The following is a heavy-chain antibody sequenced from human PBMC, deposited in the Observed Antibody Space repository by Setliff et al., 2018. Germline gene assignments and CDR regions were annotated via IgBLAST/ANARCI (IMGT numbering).Heavy chain of an antibody. CDR2: IKTGGGRS. Sequence: ASVKVSCKASGYSFTTYYMHWVRQAPGQGLEWMGTIKTGGGRSSYTEKFQGRVTMTRDPSTTTFYLEMNSLTSEDTAVYYCARACSAPAGRKGILEYWGQGRLVTVSS. CDR1: GYSFTTYY. J-gene: IGHJ4*02. CDR3: ARACSAPAGRKGILEY. D-gene: IGHD6-13*01. V-gene: IGHV1-46*01.